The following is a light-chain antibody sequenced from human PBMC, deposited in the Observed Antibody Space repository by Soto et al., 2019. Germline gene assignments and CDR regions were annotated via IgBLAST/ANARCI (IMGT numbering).Light chain of an antibody. V-gene: IGKV3-15*01. CDR3: QQRSNWPTIT. CDR2: GAS. CDR1: QRINSN. Sequence: EVGMTQSPATLSGSPGERATLSCRVRQRINSNLAWYQHKPGQAPRLLIYGASTRATGIPARFSGSGSGTEFTLPISSLQSEDFAVYYCQQRSNWPTITFGQGTKVDIK. J-gene: IGKJ1*01.